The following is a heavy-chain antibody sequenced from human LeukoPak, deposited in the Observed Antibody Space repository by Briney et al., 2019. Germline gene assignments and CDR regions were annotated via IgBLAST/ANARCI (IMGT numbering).Heavy chain of an antibody. CDR3: ARVRELRSFTYFDY. CDR2: IYYSGST. Sequence: SETLSLTCTVSGGSISSSSYYWGWIRQPPGKGLEWIGSIYYSGSTYYNPSLKSRVTISVDTSKNQFSLKLSSVTAADTAVYYCARVRELRSFTYFDYWGQGTLVTVSS. D-gene: IGHD1-26*01. J-gene: IGHJ4*02. V-gene: IGHV4-39*07. CDR1: GGSISSSSYY.